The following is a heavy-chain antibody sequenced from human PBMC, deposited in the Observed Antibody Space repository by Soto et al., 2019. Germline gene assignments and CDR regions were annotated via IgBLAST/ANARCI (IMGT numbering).Heavy chain of an antibody. CDR3: ARCYCSVGSCFTCWHFDL. V-gene: IGHV1-18*01. J-gene: IGHJ2*01. CDR1: GYSFDTFG. Sequence: QVPVVQSGAEVKKPGASVKVACKASGYSFDTFGMGWVRQAPGQGLEWMGWISIEKGDTNSAQKFQDRVTMTTDTSTSTAYMELRSLTSDDTAVYYCARCYCSVGSCFTCWHFDLWGRGTLVTVSS. CDR2: ISIEKGDT. D-gene: IGHD2-15*01.